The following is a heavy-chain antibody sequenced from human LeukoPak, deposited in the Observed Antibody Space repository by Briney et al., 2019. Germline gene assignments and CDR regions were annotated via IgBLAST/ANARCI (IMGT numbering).Heavy chain of an antibody. CDR3: ARGGITPRFLFDY. CDR1: GYTFSSYG. V-gene: IGHV1-69*06. CDR2: ILPIFGSP. D-gene: IGHD1-14*01. J-gene: IGHJ4*02. Sequence: SVKVSCKASGYTFSSYGISWVRQAPGQGLEWMGGILPIFGSPNYAQKFQGRVTITADKSTSAAYMELSSLRFEDTAVYYCARGGITPRFLFDYWGQGTLVSV.